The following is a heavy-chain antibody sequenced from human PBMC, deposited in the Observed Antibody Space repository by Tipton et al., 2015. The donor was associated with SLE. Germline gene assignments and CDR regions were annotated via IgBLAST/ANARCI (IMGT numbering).Heavy chain of an antibody. J-gene: IGHJ3*02. CDR2: IYHSGNT. CDR1: GYSISSDYF. V-gene: IGHV4-38-2*01. D-gene: IGHD5-24*01. CDR3: ARKVNGQRWLQWGAFDI. Sequence: TLSLTCGVSGYSISSDYFWGWIRQPPGKGLEWIGSIYHSGNTYYNPSLKSRVTISVDTSKNQFSLKLSSVTAADTAVYYCARKVNGQRWLQWGAFDIWGQGTMVTVSS.